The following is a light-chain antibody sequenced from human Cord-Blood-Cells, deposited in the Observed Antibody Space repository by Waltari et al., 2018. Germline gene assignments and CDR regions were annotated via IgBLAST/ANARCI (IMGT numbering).Light chain of an antibody. Sequence: QSALTQPASVSGSPGQSLPISCTGTSSDVGGYNYVSWYQQHPGKAPNLMIYEVSHRPSGVSNRFSGSKSGNTASLTISGLQAEDEADYYCSSYTSSSLAFGGGTKLTVL. CDR3: SSYTSSSLA. CDR2: EVS. V-gene: IGLV2-14*01. CDR1: SSDVGGYNY. J-gene: IGLJ2*01.